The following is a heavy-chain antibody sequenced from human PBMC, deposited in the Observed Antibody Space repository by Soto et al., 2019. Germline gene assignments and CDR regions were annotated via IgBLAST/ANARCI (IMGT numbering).Heavy chain of an antibody. V-gene: IGHV1-18*01. J-gene: IGHJ2*01. D-gene: IGHD3-16*02. CDR2: ISAYNGNT. CDR3: ARGALHLGELSSSYWYFDL. Sequence: GASVKVSCKASGYTFTSYGISWVRQAPGQGLEWMGWISAYNGNTNYAQKLQGRVTMTTDTSTSTAYMELRSLRSDDTAVYYCARGALHLGELSSSYWYFDLWGRGTLVTVSS. CDR1: GYTFTSYG.